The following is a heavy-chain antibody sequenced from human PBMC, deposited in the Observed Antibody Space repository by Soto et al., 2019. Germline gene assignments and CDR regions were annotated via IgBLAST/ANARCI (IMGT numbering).Heavy chain of an antibody. CDR2: IYHSGST. J-gene: IGHJ4*02. V-gene: IGHV4-30-2*01. CDR1: GGSISSGGYS. Sequence: QLQLQESGSGLVKPSQTLSLTCAVSGGSISSGGYSWSWIRQPPGKGLAWIGYIYHSGSTYYNPPLKSRVTISVDRSKNQFSLKLSSVTAADTAVYYCASAGGLGAVAADYWGQGTLVTVSS. D-gene: IGHD6-19*01. CDR3: ASAGGLGAVAADY.